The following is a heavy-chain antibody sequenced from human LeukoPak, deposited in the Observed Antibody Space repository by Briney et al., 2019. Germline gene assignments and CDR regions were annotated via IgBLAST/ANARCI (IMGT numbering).Heavy chain of an antibody. Sequence: GGSLRLSCAASGFTFSDYGMQWVRQAPGEGREWVAVIRYDGSNKYYADSVKGRFTISRDNSKNTLSLQMNSLRVEDTAVYYCAKVHDTTISHPPGDYWGRGTLVTVSS. D-gene: IGHD2/OR15-2a*01. CDR1: GFTFSDYG. CDR2: IRYDGSNK. J-gene: IGHJ4*02. V-gene: IGHV3-30*02. CDR3: AKVHDTTISHPPGDY.